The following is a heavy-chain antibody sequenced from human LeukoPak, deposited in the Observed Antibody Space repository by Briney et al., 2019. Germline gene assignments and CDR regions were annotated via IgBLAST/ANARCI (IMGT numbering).Heavy chain of an antibody. D-gene: IGHD2-2*01. J-gene: IGHJ2*01. CDR2: IYHSGST. Sequence: PSETLSLTCAVSGYSISSGYYWGWIRQPPGKGLEWIGSIYHSGSTYYNPSLKSRVTISVDTSKNQFSLKLSSVTAADTAVYYCARRGPSVVPAAMNWYLDLWGRGTLVTVSS. CDR1: GYSISSGYY. CDR3: ARRGPSVVPAAMNWYLDL. V-gene: IGHV4-38-2*01.